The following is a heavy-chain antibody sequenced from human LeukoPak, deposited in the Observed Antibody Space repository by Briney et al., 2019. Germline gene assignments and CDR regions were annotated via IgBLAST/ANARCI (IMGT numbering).Heavy chain of an antibody. CDR2: THGDGTT. Sequence: GGSLRLSCAVSGFTVSTIYMSWVRQAPGKGLEWVSVTHGDGTTYYADSVKGRFTISRDNSKNTLYLQMNTLRGDDTAVYYCARGNRGAFDQWGQGTLVTVSS. CDR1: GFTVSTIY. CDR3: ARGNRGAFDQ. D-gene: IGHD1-26*01. V-gene: IGHV3-53*01. J-gene: IGHJ4*02.